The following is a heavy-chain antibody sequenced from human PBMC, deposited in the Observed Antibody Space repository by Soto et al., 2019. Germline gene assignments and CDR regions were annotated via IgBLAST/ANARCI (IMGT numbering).Heavy chain of an antibody. V-gene: IGHV1-69*01. J-gene: IGHJ5*02. CDR1: GGTFSSYA. CDR2: IIRIFGTA. Sequence: QVQLVQSGAEVKKPGSSVKVSCKASGGTFSSYAMSWERQAPGQGLEWMGGIIRIFGTANYAQKFQRRVTINADETPSRAYSDVCSLRSYDTAVYYWAGGCSVGNCYSRYWFDPGGQGTLVVVSS. D-gene: IGHD2-15*01. CDR3: AGGCSVGNCYSRYWFDP.